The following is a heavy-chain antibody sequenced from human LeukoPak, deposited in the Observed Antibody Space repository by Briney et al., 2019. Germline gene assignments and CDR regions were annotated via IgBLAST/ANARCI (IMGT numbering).Heavy chain of an antibody. CDR3: TKDFKGLTIIAAGAFDY. CDR1: GFTFSSYA. D-gene: IGHD6-13*01. J-gene: IGHJ4*02. V-gene: IGHV3-23*01. Sequence: GGSLRLSCAASGFTFSSYAMSWVRQAPGKGLEWVPAVSGSGANTYYADSLKGRFTISRDNSKNTVYLQMNSLRAEDTAVYYCTKDFKGLTIIAAGAFDYWGQGTLVTVSS. CDR2: VSGSGANT.